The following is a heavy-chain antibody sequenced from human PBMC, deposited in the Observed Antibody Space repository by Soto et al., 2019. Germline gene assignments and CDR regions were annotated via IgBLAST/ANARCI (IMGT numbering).Heavy chain of an antibody. J-gene: IGHJ4*02. CDR3: AIRGSFRAPDY. D-gene: IGHD2-15*01. CDR1: GYSFTSYW. Sequence: PGESLKISCKASGYSFTSYWIGWVRQIPGKGLEWMGIIYPGDSDTTYSPSFQGQVTISADKSISTAYLQWRSLKASDTALYYCAIRGSFRAPDYWGQGTQVTVSS. CDR2: IYPGDSDT. V-gene: IGHV5-51*01.